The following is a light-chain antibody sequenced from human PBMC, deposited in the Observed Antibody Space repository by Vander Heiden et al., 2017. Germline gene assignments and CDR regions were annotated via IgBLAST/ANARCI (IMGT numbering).Light chain of an antibody. CDR2: AAS. CDR1: QGISSY. Sequence: DIQLTQSPSFLSASVGDRVTITCRASQGISSYLAWYQQKPGKAPKLLIYAASTLQSGVPSRFSGSGPGTEFTLTISSLQPEDFATYYCQQLNSYLPYTFGQGTKLEIK. J-gene: IGKJ2*01. CDR3: QQLNSYLPYT. V-gene: IGKV1-9*01.